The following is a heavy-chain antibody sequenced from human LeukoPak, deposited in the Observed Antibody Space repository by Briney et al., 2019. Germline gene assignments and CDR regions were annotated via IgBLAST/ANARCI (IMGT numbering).Heavy chain of an antibody. D-gene: IGHD4-23*01. Sequence: GGPLRLSCAASGFTVSSNYMSWVRQAPGKGREWVSLIYSGGSTYYADSVKGRFTISRDNSKNTLYLQMNSLRAEDTAVYYCARRAGGYSHPYDYWGQGTLVTVSS. J-gene: IGHJ4*02. CDR3: ARRAGGYSHPYDY. CDR2: IYSGGST. V-gene: IGHV3-53*01. CDR1: GFTVSSNY.